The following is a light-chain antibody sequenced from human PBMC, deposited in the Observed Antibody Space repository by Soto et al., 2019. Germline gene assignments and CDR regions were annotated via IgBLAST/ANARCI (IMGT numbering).Light chain of an antibody. J-gene: IGKJ1*01. CDR2: DAS. V-gene: IGKV1-5*01. CDR3: QQYNSYSGT. CDR1: QSISSW. Sequence: DIQMTESPSSLSASVGARATSTCRASQSISSWLAWYKQTPGKAPKVLSYDASSLESGVPSRFRGSGSGTEFTLTISSLKPDDFETYYCQQYNSYSGTFGQGTKVDIK.